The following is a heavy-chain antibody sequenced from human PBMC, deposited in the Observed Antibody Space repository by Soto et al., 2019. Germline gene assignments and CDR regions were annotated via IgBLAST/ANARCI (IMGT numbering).Heavy chain of an antibody. CDR1: GFSFHSYA. J-gene: IGHJ5*02. D-gene: IGHD2-21*01. CDR2: ISLSGTHT. Sequence: EVRLLQSGGDWVQPGGSLRLSCAVSGFSFHSYAMSWVRQAPGKGLEWVSGISLSGTHTYYSDSVKGRFTVSRDNSNNMLYLQMNNLRAADTAVYYCIIGGAIPDFPLDPWGQGALVTVSS. V-gene: IGHV3-23*01. CDR3: IIGGAIPDFPLDP.